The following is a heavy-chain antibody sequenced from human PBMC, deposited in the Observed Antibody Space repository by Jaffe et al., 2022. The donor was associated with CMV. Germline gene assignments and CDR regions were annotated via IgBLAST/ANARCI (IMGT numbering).Heavy chain of an antibody. CDR3: ARDPRPYYSETGDHGDDGFDI. J-gene: IGHJ3*02. CDR2: ILPLLGIT. D-gene: IGHD7-27*01. Sequence: QEHLVQSGAEVKKPGSSVKVSCESSGDTFRNYAISWVRQAPGQGLEWMGRILPLLGITNYAHKFQGRVTFSADKSTSTTFMDLSSLSSEDTAVYYCARDPRPYYSETGDHGDDGFDIWGQGTTVIVSS. CDR1: GDTFRNYA. V-gene: IGHV1-69*09.